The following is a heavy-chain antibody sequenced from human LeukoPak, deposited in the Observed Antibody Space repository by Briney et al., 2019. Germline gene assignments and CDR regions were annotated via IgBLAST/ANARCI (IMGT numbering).Heavy chain of an antibody. CDR3: ARIPLPQQNDFSPALDF. CDR2: IYHSGST. Sequence: SETLSLTCTVSGYSISSGYYWGWIRQPPGKGLEWIGSIYHSGSTYYNPSLKSRVTISVDTSKNQFSLKLSSVTAADTAVYFCARIPLPQQNDFSPALDFWGQGTLVTVSS. J-gene: IGHJ4*02. D-gene: IGHD1-1*01. V-gene: IGHV4-38-2*02. CDR1: GYSISSGYY.